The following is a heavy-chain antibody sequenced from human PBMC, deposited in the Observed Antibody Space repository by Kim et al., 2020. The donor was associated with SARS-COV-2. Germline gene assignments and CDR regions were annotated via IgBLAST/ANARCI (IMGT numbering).Heavy chain of an antibody. CDR2: IWYDGSNK. J-gene: IGHJ6*02. CDR3: ARDLDVVVVAATLSHNYYYGMDV. V-gene: IGHV3-33*01. Sequence: GGSLRLSCAASGFTFSSYGMHWVRQAPGKGLEWVAVIWYDGSNKYYADSVKGRFTISRDNSKNTLYLQMNSLRAEDTAVYYCARDLDVVVVAATLSHNYYYGMDVWGQGTTVTVSS. D-gene: IGHD2-15*01. CDR1: GFTFSSYG.